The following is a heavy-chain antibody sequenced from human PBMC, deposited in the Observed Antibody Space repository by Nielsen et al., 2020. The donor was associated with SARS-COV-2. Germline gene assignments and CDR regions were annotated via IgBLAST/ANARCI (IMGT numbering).Heavy chain of an antibody. D-gene: IGHD6-25*01. CDR1: GFALTTSGVS. CDR3: VRRTSQRAADY. Sequence: SGPTLVKPTQTLTLTCTFSGFALTTSGVSVTWIRQPPGKALEWLALIDWDDDKYYTTSLKTRLTISKDTSRNQVVLRMTNMGPVDTATYYCVRRTSQRAADYWGQGTRVTVSS. CDR2: IDWDDDK. V-gene: IGHV2-70*01. J-gene: IGHJ4*02.